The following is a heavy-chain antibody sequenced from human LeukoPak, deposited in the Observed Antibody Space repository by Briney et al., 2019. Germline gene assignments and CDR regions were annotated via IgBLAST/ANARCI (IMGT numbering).Heavy chain of an antibody. J-gene: IGHJ4*02. CDR1: GGSISSYY. CDR2: IYYSGST. D-gene: IGHD3-22*01. V-gene: IGHV4-59*01. CDR3: ARYFSSGHYYFDY. Sequence: SETLSLTCTVSGGSISSYYWSWIRQPPGKGLEWIGYIYYSGSTNYNPSLKSRVTISVDTSKNQFSLKLSSVTAADTALYYCARYFSSGHYYFDYWGQGALVTVS.